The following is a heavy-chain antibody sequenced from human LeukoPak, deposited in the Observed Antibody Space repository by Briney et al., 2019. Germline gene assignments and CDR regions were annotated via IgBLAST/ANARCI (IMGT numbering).Heavy chain of an antibody. D-gene: IGHD4-17*01. J-gene: IGHJ4*02. Sequence: GGSLRLSCAASGFTFSSYGMHWVRQAPGKGLEWVAVIWYDGSNKYYADSVKGRFTISRDNSKNTLYLQMNSLRAEDTAVYYCARDLVTTVTYYFDYWGQGTLVTVSS. CDR2: IWYDGSNK. CDR3: ARDLVTTVTYYFDY. V-gene: IGHV3-33*01. CDR1: GFTFSSYG.